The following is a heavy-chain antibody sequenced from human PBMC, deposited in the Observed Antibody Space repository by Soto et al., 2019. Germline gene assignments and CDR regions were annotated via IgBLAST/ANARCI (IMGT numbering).Heavy chain of an antibody. CDR3: ARDQVRGVDHTYYDSSGYST. CDR1: GGSVSSGSYY. CDR2: IYYSGST. Sequence: SETLSLTCTVSGGSVSSGSYYWSWIRQPPGKGLEWIGYIYYSGSTNYNPSLKSRVTISVDTSKNQFSLKLSSVTAADTAVYYCARDQVRGVDHTYYDSSGYSTWGQGTLVTVSS. J-gene: IGHJ5*02. V-gene: IGHV4-61*01. D-gene: IGHD3-22*01.